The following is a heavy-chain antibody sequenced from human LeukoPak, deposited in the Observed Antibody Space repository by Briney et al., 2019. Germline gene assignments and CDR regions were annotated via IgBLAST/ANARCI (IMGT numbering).Heavy chain of an antibody. J-gene: IGHJ4*02. CDR2: INPNSGGT. V-gene: IGHV1-2*02. CDR1: GYTFTGYY. D-gene: IGHD4-23*01. CDR3: VRDLATVATPYFDY. Sequence: ASVKVSCKASGYTFTGYYIHWVRHAPGQGLEWMSWINPNSGGTNYAQKFQGRVSVTRDTSISTVYMELSRLTYDDTAVYYCVRDLATVATPYFDYWGQGALVTVSS.